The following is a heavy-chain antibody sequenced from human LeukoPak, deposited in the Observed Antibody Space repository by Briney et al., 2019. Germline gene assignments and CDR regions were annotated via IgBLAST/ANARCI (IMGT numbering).Heavy chain of an antibody. CDR3: ARNDYGSGSYITLFDY. Sequence: GRSLRLSCAASGFSFDDYAMHWVRQAPGKGLEWVPGISWNSGTIAYADSVKGRFTISRDNAKNSLYLQMNSLRAEDTAVYYCARNDYGSGSYITLFDYWGQGTLVTVSS. J-gene: IGHJ4*02. CDR1: GFSFDDYA. D-gene: IGHD3-10*01. V-gene: IGHV3-9*01. CDR2: ISWNSGTI.